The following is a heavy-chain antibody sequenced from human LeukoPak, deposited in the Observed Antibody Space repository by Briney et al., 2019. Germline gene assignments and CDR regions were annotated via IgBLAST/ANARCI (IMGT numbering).Heavy chain of an antibody. CDR1: GFTFTNYW. V-gene: IGHV3-7*01. D-gene: IGHD4-17*01. J-gene: IGHJ4*02. CDR2: IKQDRSEK. CDR3: ARDPYGDYGDCFDY. Sequence: PGGSLRLSCAASGFTFTNYWMSWVRQAPGKGLELVANIKQDRSEKYYVDSVKGRFTISRDNAKNSLYLQMNSLRAEDTALYYCARDPYGDYGDCFDYWGQGTLVTVSS.